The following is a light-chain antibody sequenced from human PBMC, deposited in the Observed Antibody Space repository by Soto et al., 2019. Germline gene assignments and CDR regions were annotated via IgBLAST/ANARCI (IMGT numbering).Light chain of an antibody. V-gene: IGLV2-14*03. J-gene: IGLJ3*02. Sequence: QSALTQPASVSGSPGQSFTIPCTGSSSDVGAHHSVSWYQQHPGKAPKLIIFDVTNRPSGVSNRFSGSKSGNTASLTISWLQPEYEADYYCRSFTDTGTVMFGGGTKLTVL. CDR2: DVT. CDR3: RSFTDTGTVM. CDR1: SSDVGAHHS.